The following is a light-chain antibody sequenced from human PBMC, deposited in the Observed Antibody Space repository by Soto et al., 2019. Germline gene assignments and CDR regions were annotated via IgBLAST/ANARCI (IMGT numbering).Light chain of an antibody. CDR2: SNN. V-gene: IGLV1-47*02. CDR1: SSNIGSNH. CDR3: AAWDDSLSGPV. Sequence: QSVLTQPPSASETPGQRVTITCSGSSSNIGSNHVYWYQQFPGTAPKLLIYSNNQRPSGVPDRFSGSKSGSSASLAISGLRSEDEADYYCAAWDDSLSGPVFGGGTKLTVL. J-gene: IGLJ3*02.